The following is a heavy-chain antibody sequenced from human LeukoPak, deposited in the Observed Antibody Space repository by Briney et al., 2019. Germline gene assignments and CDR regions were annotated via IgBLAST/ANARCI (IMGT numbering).Heavy chain of an antibody. D-gene: IGHD5-24*01. CDR1: GFTFSSYS. CDR2: ISSSSSYI. V-gene: IGHV3-21*01. Sequence: GGSLRLSCAASGFTFSSYSMNWVRQAPGKGLEWVSSISSSSSYIYYADSVKGRFTISRDNAKNSLYLQMNSLRAEDTAVYYCARDPEGDGYKYSFDYWGQGTLVTVSS. CDR3: ARDPEGDGYKYSFDY. J-gene: IGHJ4*02.